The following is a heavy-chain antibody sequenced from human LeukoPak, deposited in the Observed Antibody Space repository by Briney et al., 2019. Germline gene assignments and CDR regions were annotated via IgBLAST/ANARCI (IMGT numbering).Heavy chain of an antibody. CDR3: ASKGAGHCYDASCMGSFDL. J-gene: IGHJ3*01. V-gene: IGHV4-59*08. D-gene: IGHD2-15*01. Sequence: SETLSLTCTVSGGSISSYYWSWIRQPPGKGMEWIGFIYYSGSTHYSPSLKSRVTLSVDTSKNQFSLRLSSVTAADTAVYYCASKGAGHCYDASCMGSFDLWGRGTTVAVSS. CDR1: GGSISSYY. CDR2: IYYSGST.